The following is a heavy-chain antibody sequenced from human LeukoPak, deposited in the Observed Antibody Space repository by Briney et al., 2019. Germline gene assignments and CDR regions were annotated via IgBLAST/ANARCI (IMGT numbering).Heavy chain of an antibody. J-gene: IGHJ4*02. Sequence: GASVKVSCKASGYTFTSYGISWVRQAPGQGLEWMGWISAYNGNTSYAQKLQGRVTMTTDTSTSTAYMELRSLRSDDTAVYYCARALPGIAVAGVDYWGQGTLVTVSS. D-gene: IGHD6-19*01. V-gene: IGHV1-18*01. CDR1: GYTFTSYG. CDR2: ISAYNGNT. CDR3: ARALPGIAVAGVDY.